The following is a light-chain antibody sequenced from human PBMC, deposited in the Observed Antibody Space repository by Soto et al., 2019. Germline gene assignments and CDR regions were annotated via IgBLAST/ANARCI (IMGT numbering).Light chain of an antibody. CDR2: DVS. V-gene: IGLV2-14*03. Sequence: QSVLTQPASGSGSPGQSITISCTGTSSDVGGHDYVSWYQHHTGKAPKLMIYDVSNRPSGVSNRFSGSKSGNTASLTISGLQAEDEADYYCRSYTTSSTSVFGTGTKVTVL. CDR3: RSYTTSSTSV. CDR1: SSDVGGHDY. J-gene: IGLJ1*01.